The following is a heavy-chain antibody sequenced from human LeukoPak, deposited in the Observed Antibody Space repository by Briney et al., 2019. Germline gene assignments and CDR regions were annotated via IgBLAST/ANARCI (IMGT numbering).Heavy chain of an antibody. D-gene: IGHD1-26*01. V-gene: IGHV3-74*01. CDR2: INSDGTST. CDR1: GFTFSSYW. Sequence: PGGSLRLSCAASGFTFSSYWMHWVRQAPGKGLMWVSRINSDGTSTYYADSVKGRFTISRDNSKNTLYLQMNSLRAEDTAVYYCAKADSGNYSGPVDYWGQGTLVTVSS. J-gene: IGHJ4*02. CDR3: AKADSGNYSGPVDY.